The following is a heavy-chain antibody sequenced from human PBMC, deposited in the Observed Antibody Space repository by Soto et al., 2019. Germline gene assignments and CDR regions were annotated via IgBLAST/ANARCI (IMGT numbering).Heavy chain of an antibody. J-gene: IGHJ6*02. D-gene: IGHD6-13*01. CDR2: VYYSDST. Sequence: QVQLQESGPGLVKPSETLSLTCTVSGGPIGSYYWSWIRQSPGKGLEWIGCVYYSDSTKYNPSLKRRVTISLDRSKNQFSLRLSSVTAADTAVYYCARTEASSWSFFYYGMDVWGQGTAVAVSS. V-gene: IGHV4-59*01. CDR3: ARTEASSWSFFYYGMDV. CDR1: GGPIGSYY.